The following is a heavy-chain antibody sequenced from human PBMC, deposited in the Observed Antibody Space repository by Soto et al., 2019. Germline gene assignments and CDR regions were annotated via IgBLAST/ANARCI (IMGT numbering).Heavy chain of an antibody. J-gene: IGHJ6*03. CDR3: ARVLEYSSSADYYYYYMDV. D-gene: IGHD6-6*01. CDR1: GFTFSSYS. CDR2: ISSSSSYI. V-gene: IGHV3-21*01. Sequence: GGSLRLSCAASGFTFSSYSMNWVRQAPGKGLEWVSSISSSSSYIYYADSVKGRFTISRDNAKNSLYLQMNSLRAEDTAVYYCARVLEYSSSADYYYYYMDVWDKGTTVTVSS.